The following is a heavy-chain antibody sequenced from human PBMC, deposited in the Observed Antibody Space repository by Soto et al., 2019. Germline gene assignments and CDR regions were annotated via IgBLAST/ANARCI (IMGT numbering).Heavy chain of an antibody. J-gene: IGHJ4*02. CDR3: ATMGTPATGLYYFDY. CDR1: GGSISSGNYY. V-gene: IGHV4-30-4*01. D-gene: IGHD1-7*01. CDR2: ISYSGST. Sequence: QVQLQESGPGLVKPSQTLSLTCTVSGGSISSGNYYWSWIRQPPGKGLEWIGFISYSGSTYYNASLKSRVTISVATSKNQFSLNLSFVPAADTAVYYCATMGTPATGLYYFDYWGQGTLGTVSS.